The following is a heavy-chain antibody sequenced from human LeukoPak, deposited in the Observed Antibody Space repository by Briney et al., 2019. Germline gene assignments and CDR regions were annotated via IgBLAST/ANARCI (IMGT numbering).Heavy chain of an antibody. CDR2: IYYSGST. D-gene: IGHD6-19*01. Sequence: NASETLSLTCTVSGGSISSYYWSWIRQPPGKGLEWIGYIYYSGSTNYNPSLKSRVTISVDTSKNQFSLKLSSVTAADTAVYYCARQVGMSAVAGDYYYYGMDVWGQGTTVTVSS. V-gene: IGHV4-59*08. CDR3: ARQVGMSAVAGDYYYYGMDV. CDR1: GGSISSYY. J-gene: IGHJ6*02.